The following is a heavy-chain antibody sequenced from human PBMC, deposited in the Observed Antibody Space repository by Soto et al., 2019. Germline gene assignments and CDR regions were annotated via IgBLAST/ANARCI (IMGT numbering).Heavy chain of an antibody. V-gene: IGHV1-18*01. J-gene: IGHJ4*02. CDR1: GYTFTSYG. Sequence: ASVKVSCKASGYTFTSYGISWVRQAPGQGLEWMGWISAYNGNTNYAQKLQGRVTMTTDTSTSTAYMELRSLRSDDTAVYYCARDLIGSDVYYFDYWGQGTLVPVSS. D-gene: IGHD6-19*01. CDR2: ISAYNGNT. CDR3: ARDLIGSDVYYFDY.